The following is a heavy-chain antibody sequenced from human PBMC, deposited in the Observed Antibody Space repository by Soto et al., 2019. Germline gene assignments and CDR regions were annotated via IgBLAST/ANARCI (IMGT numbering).Heavy chain of an antibody. Sequence: PGGSLRLSCAASGFTFDDYAMHWVRQAPGKGLEWVSGISWNSGSIGYADSVKGRFTISRDNAKNSLYLQMNSLRAEDTALYYCAKSWMLGDNYSYGMDVWGQGTTVTVSS. CDR1: GFTFDDYA. V-gene: IGHV3-9*01. J-gene: IGHJ6*02. CDR2: ISWNSGSI. CDR3: AKSWMLGDNYSYGMDV. D-gene: IGHD1-26*01.